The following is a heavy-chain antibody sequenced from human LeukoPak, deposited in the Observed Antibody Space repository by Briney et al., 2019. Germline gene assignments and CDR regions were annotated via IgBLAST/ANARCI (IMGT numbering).Heavy chain of an antibody. V-gene: IGHV1-18*01. CDR1: GYTFTSYG. CDR2: ISAYNGNT. Sequence: GASVKVSCKASGYTFTSYGISWVRQAPGHGLEWMGWISAYNGNTNYAQKLHGRVTMTTDTSTSTAYMELRSLRSDDTAVYYCARDSRYYYGSGSYYSALYYFDYWGQGTLVTVSS. D-gene: IGHD3-10*01. J-gene: IGHJ4*02. CDR3: ARDSRYYYGSGSYYSALYYFDY.